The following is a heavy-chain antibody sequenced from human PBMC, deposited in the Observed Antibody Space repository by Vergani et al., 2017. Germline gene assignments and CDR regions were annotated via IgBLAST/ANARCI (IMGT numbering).Heavy chain of an antibody. CDR3: AKAHSGITIFGVVSPDYMDV. CDR2: ISSDGGST. J-gene: IGHJ6*03. CDR1: GFTFSTYA. V-gene: IGHV3-23*04. D-gene: IGHD3-3*01. Sequence: VQLVESGGGLVQSGGSLRLSCAASGFTFSTYAMTWVRQAPGKGLEWVSTISSDGGSTYYADSVKGRFTISRDNSKNTLYLQMNSLRAEDTAVYYCAKAHSGITIFGVVSPDYMDVWGKGTTVTVSS.